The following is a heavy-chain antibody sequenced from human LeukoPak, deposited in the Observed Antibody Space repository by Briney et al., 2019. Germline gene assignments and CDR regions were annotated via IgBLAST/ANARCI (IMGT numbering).Heavy chain of an antibody. CDR2: ISYDGSNK. J-gene: IGHJ6*03. D-gene: IGHD5-18*01. V-gene: IGHV3-30*18. CDR1: GFTFSSYG. Sequence: SGGSLRLSCAASGFTFSSYGMYWVRQAPGKGLEWVAVISYDGSNKYYADSVKGRFTISRDNSKNTLYLQMNSLRAEDTAMFYCAKDAYVDTVVVYNYYYYMDVWGKGTTVTISS. CDR3: AKDAYVDTVVVYNYYYYMDV.